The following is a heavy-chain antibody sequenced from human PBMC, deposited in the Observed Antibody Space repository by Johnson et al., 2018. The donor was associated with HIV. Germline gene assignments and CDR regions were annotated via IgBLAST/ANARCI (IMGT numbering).Heavy chain of an antibody. J-gene: IGHJ3*02. V-gene: IGHV3-11*04. D-gene: IGHD1/OR15-1a*01. CDR3: AKDLGNWDSPRSAFDM. Sequence: HVQLVESGGGLVQPGGSLRLSCAASGFSFSDYYMTWIRQAPGKGLEFVSYISSSGSTIYYADSVKGRFTISRDNAKNSLYLQLNSLRAEDTAVYYCAKDLGNWDSPRSAFDMWGQGTMVTVSS. CDR1: GFSFSDYY. CDR2: ISSSGSTI.